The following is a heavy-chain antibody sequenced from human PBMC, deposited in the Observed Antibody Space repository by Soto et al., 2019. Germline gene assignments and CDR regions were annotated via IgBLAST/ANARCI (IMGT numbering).Heavy chain of an antibody. CDR2: IIPTSGTA. CDR3: ARGQGYCSGGICYYYYYGMDV. J-gene: IGHJ6*02. V-gene: IGHV1-69*13. CDR1: GGTFSSDA. Sequence: SVKVSCKAPGGTFSSDAFSWVRQAPGQGLEWMGGIIPTSGTANYAQKFQGRATITADESTSTAYMELSSLTSEDTAVYFCARGQGYCSGGICYYYYYGMDVWGQGTTVTVSS. D-gene: IGHD2-15*01.